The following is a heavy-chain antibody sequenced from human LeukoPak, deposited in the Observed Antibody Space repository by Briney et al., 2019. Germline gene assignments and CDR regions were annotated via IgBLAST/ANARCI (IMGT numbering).Heavy chain of an antibody. CDR3: ARAHSKGAAASSWFDP. CDR1: GYSISSGYS. Sequence: PSETLSLTCAVSGYSISSGYSWGWIRQPPGKGPEWIGSIYHSGSTYYNPSLKSRVTISVDTSKNQFSLKLSSVTAADTAVYYCARAHSKGAAASSWFDPWGQGTLVTVSS. D-gene: IGHD6-13*01. V-gene: IGHV4-38-2*01. CDR2: IYHSGST. J-gene: IGHJ5*02.